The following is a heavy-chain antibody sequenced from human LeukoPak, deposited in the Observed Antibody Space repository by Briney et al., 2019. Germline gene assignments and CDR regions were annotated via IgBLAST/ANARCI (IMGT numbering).Heavy chain of an antibody. CDR3: VRGLRGHCSSTSCHPNDY. CDR2: ISSSSSYI. Sequence: GGSLRLSCAASGFTFSSYSMNWVRQAPGKGLEWVSSISSSSSYIYYADSVKGRFTISRDNAKNSLYLQMNSLRAEDTAVYYCVRGLRGHCSSTSCHPNDYWGQGTLVTVSS. D-gene: IGHD2-2*01. J-gene: IGHJ4*02. V-gene: IGHV3-21*01. CDR1: GFTFSSYS.